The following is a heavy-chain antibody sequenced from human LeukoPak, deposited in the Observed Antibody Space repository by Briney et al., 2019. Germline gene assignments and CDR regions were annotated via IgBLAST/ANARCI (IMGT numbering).Heavy chain of an antibody. D-gene: IGHD2-2*01. CDR3: ASISGPLQLPNDY. J-gene: IGHJ4*02. Sequence: GASVKVSCKASGYTFTDYYMHWVRQAPGQGLEWMGWINPNSGGTNYAQKFQGRVTMTRDTSISTAYMELSRLRSDDTAVYYCASISGPLQLPNDYWGQGTLVTVSS. CDR1: GYTFTDYY. V-gene: IGHV1-2*02. CDR2: INPNSGGT.